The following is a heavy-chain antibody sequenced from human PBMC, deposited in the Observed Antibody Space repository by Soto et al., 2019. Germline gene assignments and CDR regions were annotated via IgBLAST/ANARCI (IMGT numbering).Heavy chain of an antibody. CDR2: INPSGGST. CDR3: ARLGSDYCSGGSCYSTFDY. D-gene: IGHD2-15*01. CDR1: GYTFTSYY. V-gene: IGHV1-46*03. Sequence: ASVKVSCKASGYTFTSYYMHWVRQAPGQGLEWMGIINPSGGSTNYAQKFQGRVTMTRDTSTSTVYMELSSLRSEDTAVYYCARLGSDYCSGGSCYSTFDYWGQGTLVTVSS. J-gene: IGHJ4*02.